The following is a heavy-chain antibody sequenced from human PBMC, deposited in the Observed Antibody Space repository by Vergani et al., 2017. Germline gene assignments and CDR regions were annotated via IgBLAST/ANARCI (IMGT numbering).Heavy chain of an antibody. Sequence: QVQLVQSGAEVKKPGASVKVSCKASGYTFTSYAMHWVRQAPGQRLEWMGWINAGNGNTKYSQKFQGRVTITRDTSASTAYMELSSLRSKDTAVYYCARAYSGSYFGDWGQGTLVTVSS. V-gene: IGHV1-3*01. J-gene: IGHJ4*02. CDR1: GYTFTSYA. D-gene: IGHD1-26*01. CDR3: ARAYSGSYFGD. CDR2: INAGNGNT.